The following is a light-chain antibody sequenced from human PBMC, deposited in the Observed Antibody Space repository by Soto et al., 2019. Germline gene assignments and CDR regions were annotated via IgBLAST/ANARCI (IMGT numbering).Light chain of an antibody. V-gene: IGKV3-20*01. CDR3: QQSGSSPYT. J-gene: IGKJ2*01. Sequence: EIVLTQSPGTLSLSPGERATLSCRASQSVSSSYLAWYQQKPGQAPRLLIYGASSRATGIPDRFSGSGSGTDSPLTISRLEPEDFAMYYCQQSGSSPYTFGQGTKLEIK. CDR1: QSVSSSY. CDR2: GAS.